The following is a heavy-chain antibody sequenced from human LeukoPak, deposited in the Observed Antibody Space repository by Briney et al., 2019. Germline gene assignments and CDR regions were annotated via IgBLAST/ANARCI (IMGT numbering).Heavy chain of an antibody. J-gene: IGHJ5*02. V-gene: IGHV4-61*01. CDR2: INHSGST. CDR3: ARYGDYVRWFDP. D-gene: IGHD4-17*01. Sequence: SETLSLTCAVSGDSISSGTYSWSWIRQPPGKGLEWIGEINHSGSTNYNPSLKSRVTISVDTSKNQFSLKLSSVTAADTAVYYCARYGDYVRWFDPWGQGTLVTVSS. CDR1: GDSISSGTYS.